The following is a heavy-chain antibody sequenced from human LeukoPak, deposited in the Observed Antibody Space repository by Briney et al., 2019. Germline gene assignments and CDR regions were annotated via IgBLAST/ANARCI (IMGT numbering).Heavy chain of an antibody. J-gene: IGHJ3*02. CDR1: GFTFSSYW. V-gene: IGHV3-7*01. D-gene: IGHD1-26*01. Sequence: GGSLRLSCAASGFTFSSYWMSWVRQAPGKGLEWVANIKQDGSAKYYVDSVKGRFTISRDNAKNSLYLQMSSLRAEDTAVYYCAKDREWELLWAFDIWGQGTMVTVSS. CDR3: AKDREWELLWAFDI. CDR2: IKQDGSAK.